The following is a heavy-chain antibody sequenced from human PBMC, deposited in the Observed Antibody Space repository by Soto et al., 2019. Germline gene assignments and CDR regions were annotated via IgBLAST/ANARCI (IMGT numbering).Heavy chain of an antibody. CDR1: GFTFSSYE. CDR3: ERDGAYYYGMDV. V-gene: IGHV3-48*03. CDR2: ISSSGSTI. J-gene: IGHJ6*02. Sequence: EVQLVESGGGLVQPGGSLRLSCAASGFTFSSYEMNWVRQAPGKGLEWVSYISSSGSTIYYADSVKGRFTISRDNAKNSLYLQMNSLRAEDTAVYYCERDGAYYYGMDVWGQGTTVTVSS.